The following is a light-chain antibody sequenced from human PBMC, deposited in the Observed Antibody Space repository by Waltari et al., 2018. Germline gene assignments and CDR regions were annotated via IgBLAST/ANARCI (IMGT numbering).Light chain of an antibody. CDR2: KDV. J-gene: IGLJ3*02. V-gene: IGLV3-1*01. Sequence: SYEVTQPPSASVSPGQTASTTCPGNALRHKSGCCYQQRPGQSPVLFLSKDVKRPSGIPGRISGSKSGNTATLTISGTQSMDEADYYCHVWYNGIVMFGGGTKLTVL. CDR3: HVWYNGIVM. CDR1: ALRHKS.